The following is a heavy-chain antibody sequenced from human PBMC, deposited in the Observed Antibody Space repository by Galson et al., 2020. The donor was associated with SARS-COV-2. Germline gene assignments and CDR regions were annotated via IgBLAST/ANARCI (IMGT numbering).Heavy chain of an antibody. CDR3: ARTSGGTDAFDI. CDR1: GGSISSGGYY. Sequence: SETLSLTCTVSGGSISSGGYYLSWIRQHPGKGLEWIGYIYYSGSTYYNPSLKSRVTISVDTSKNQFSLKLSSVTAADTAVYYCARTSGGTDAFDIWGQGTMVTVSS. D-gene: IGHD1-1*01. J-gene: IGHJ3*02. V-gene: IGHV4-31*03. CDR2: IYYSGST.